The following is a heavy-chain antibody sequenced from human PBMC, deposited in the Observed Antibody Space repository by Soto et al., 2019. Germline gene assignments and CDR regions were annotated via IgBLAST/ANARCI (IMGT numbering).Heavy chain of an antibody. J-gene: IGHJ5*02. CDR1: GGSISSSSYY. V-gene: IGHV4-39*01. CDR2: IYYSGST. CDR3: ARQLEAAVAATNWFDP. Sequence: SETLSLTCTVSGGSISSSSYYWGWIRQPPGKGLEWIGSIYYSGSTYYNPSLKSRVTISVDTSKNQFSLKLSSVTAADTAVYYCARQLEAAVAATNWFDPWGQGTLATISS. D-gene: IGHD6-19*01.